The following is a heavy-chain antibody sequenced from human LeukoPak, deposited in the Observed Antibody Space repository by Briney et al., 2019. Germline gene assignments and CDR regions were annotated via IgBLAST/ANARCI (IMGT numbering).Heavy chain of an antibody. CDR3: AKDERGYCDSSGFFGAIDY. V-gene: IGHV3-30*02. CDR1: GFTFNRYA. CDR2: IWYDGSNK. Sequence: GGSLGLSCAASGFTFNRYAMHWVRQAPGKGLEWVAFIWYDGSNKYYADSVKGRFTVSRDNSKNTLYLQMNSLRAEDTAVYYCAKDERGYCDSSGFFGAIDYWGQGSLVSVSS. D-gene: IGHD3-22*01. J-gene: IGHJ4*02.